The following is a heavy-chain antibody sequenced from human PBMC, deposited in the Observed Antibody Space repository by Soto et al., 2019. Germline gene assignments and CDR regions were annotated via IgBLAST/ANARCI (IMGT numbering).Heavy chain of an antibody. V-gene: IGHV5-51*01. CDR3: AISIEGGPMDV. Sequence: PGESLKISCQGSGYTFSNHWINWVRLVPGKGLEWMGIIFPRDSDTRYSPSLQGQVIISVDKSTNTAYLQWTRLTASDTAIYYCAISIEGGPMDVWGQGTTVTVSS. CDR2: IFPRDSDT. D-gene: IGHD1-26*01. J-gene: IGHJ6*02. CDR1: GYTFSNHW.